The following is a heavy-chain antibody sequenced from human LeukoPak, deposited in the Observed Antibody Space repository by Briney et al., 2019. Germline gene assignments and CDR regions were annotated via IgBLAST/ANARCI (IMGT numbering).Heavy chain of an antibody. V-gene: IGHV1-46*01. CDR2: INPSAGTT. CDR1: GYTFTSYY. CDR3: ARDLSGGKLRYFDWLPPDY. Sequence: ASVKVSCKASGYTFTSYYMHWVRQAPGQGLEWMGLINPSAGTTSYAQKFQGRVTMTRDTSTSTVHMELSSLRSEDTAVYYCARDLSGGKLRYFDWLPPDYWGQGTLVTVSS. D-gene: IGHD3-9*01. J-gene: IGHJ4*02.